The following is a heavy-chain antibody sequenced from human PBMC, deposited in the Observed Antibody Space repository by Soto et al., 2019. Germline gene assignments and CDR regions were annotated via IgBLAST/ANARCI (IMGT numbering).Heavy chain of an antibody. CDR1: GGSISSGGYY. J-gene: IGHJ4*02. D-gene: IGHD6-19*01. CDR2: IYYSGST. Sequence: SETLSLTCTVSGGSISSGGYYWSWIRQHPGKGLEWIGYIYYSGSTYYNPSLKSRVTISVDTSKNQFSLKLSSVTAADTAVYYCARGGDSSGWKYFDYWGQGTLVTVSS. V-gene: IGHV4-31*03. CDR3: ARGGDSSGWKYFDY.